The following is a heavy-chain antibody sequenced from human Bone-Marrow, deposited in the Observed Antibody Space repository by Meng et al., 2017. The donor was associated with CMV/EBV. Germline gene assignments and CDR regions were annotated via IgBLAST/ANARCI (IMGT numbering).Heavy chain of an antibody. CDR2: IVVGSGNT. V-gene: IGHV1-58*02. D-gene: IGHD6-6*01. CDR3: AANPYSSSSLGMDV. J-gene: IGHJ6*02. Sequence: SVKVSCKASGYTFTSYGISWVRQAPGQRLEWIGWIVVGSGNTNYAQKFQERVTITRDMSTSTAYMELSSLRSEDTAVYYCAANPYSSSSLGMDVWGQGTTVTGSS. CDR1: GYTFTSYG.